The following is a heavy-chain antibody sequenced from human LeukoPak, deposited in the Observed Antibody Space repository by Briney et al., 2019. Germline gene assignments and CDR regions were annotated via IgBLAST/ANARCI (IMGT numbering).Heavy chain of an antibody. CDR1: EYTFTGYY. CDR2: INSNSGGT. J-gene: IGHJ4*02. CDR3: ARTRGYSYGDNFDY. Sequence: ASVKVSCKASEYTFTGYYMHWVRQAPGQGLEWMGWINSNSGGTNYAQKFQGRVTMTRDTSISTVYMDLSRLRSDDTAVYYCARTRGYSYGDNFDYWGQGTLVTVSS. V-gene: IGHV1-2*02. D-gene: IGHD5-18*01.